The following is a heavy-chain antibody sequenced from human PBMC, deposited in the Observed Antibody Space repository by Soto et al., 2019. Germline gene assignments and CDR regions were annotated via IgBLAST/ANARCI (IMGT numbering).Heavy chain of an antibody. J-gene: IGHJ5*02. D-gene: IGHD2-15*01. CDR1: GYTVTTYA. CDR3: VGGFCSGGSCLNWIDP. Sequence: ASVKVSCKVSGYTVTTYAMHWVRQAPGQRLEWLGWINVGNGDTRYSQNFQGRVTFISDTSANTVSMLLSSLRSEDTAIYYCVGGFCSGGSCLNWIDPWGNGTLVTVSS. CDR2: INVGNGDT. V-gene: IGHV1-3*01.